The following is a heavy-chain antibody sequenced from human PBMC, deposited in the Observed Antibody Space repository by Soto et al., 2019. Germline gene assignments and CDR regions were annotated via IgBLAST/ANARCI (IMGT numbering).Heavy chain of an antibody. CDR1: GFTFSSYG. Sequence: QVQLVESGGGVVQPGRSLRLSCAASGFTFSSYGMHWVRQAPGKGLEWVAVISYDGSNKYYADSVKGRFTISRDNSKNTLYLQMNSLRAEDTAVYYCAKDRRYYDSSGYYSLCYGMDVWGQGTTVTVSS. J-gene: IGHJ6*02. V-gene: IGHV3-30*18. D-gene: IGHD3-22*01. CDR3: AKDRRYYDSSGYYSLCYGMDV. CDR2: ISYDGSNK.